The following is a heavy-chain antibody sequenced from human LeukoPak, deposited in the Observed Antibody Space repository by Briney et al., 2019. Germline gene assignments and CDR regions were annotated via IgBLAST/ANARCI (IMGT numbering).Heavy chain of an antibody. D-gene: IGHD3-22*01. Sequence: SETLSLTCTVSGGSTSSYYWSWIRQPPGKGLEWLGRVFTSGIISGNTNYNPSLKSRVTMSVDTSKNQFSLKLTSVTAADTAVYYCARDRYYYDSSSYYSAFETWGQGTMVTVSS. CDR3: ARDRYYYDSSSYYSAFET. CDR1: GGSTSSYY. J-gene: IGHJ3*02. V-gene: IGHV4-4*07. CDR2: VFTSGIISGNT.